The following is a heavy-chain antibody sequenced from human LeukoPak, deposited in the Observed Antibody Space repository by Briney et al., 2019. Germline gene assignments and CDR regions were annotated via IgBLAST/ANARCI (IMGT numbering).Heavy chain of an antibody. V-gene: IGHV1-24*01. CDR1: GHSLAQLS. CDR2: SDPGDGER. D-gene: IGHD5-12*01. J-gene: IGHJ5*02. CDR3: AAGPMSGYAPYNWFDP. Sequence: ASVRVSCKVSGHSLAQLSMHWVRQALGKGPEWMGGSDPGDGERIYEQKFQGRVTMTEDTSTDTAYMKLSNLRSDDTAVYYCAAGPMSGYAPYNWFDPWGQGTLVTVSS.